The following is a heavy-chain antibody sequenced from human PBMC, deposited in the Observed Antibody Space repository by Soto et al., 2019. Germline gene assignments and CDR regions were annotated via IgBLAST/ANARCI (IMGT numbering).Heavy chain of an antibody. CDR1: GFSLSSKGMR. J-gene: IGHJ4*02. CDR3: ARSPGGFTVATYFFDY. V-gene: IGHV2-70*04. CDR2: IDWGDDK. Sequence: SGPTLVNPTQTLTLTCTFSGFSLSSKGMRVSWIRQPPGKALEWLARIDWGDDKFYSPSLRTRLTISKDTSKNQVVLTMTNVDPKDTATYYCARSPGGFTVATYFFDYWGQGTLVTVSS. D-gene: IGHD4-17*01.